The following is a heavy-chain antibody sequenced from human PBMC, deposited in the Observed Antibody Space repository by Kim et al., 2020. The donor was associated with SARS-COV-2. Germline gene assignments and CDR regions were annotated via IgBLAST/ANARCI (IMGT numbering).Heavy chain of an antibody. J-gene: IGHJ4*02. CDR2: IKNDGNEK. D-gene: IGHD1-1*01. CDR3: VEALGSRPEGY. Sequence: GGSLRLSCAASGFTFSRSWMNWVRQTPGKGLEWVANIKNDGNEKNYVDSVKGRFTISRDNSENSVYLQMNSLRAEDTAVYYCVEALGSRPEGYWGQGTLVTVSS. V-gene: IGHV3-7*01. CDR1: GFTFSRSW.